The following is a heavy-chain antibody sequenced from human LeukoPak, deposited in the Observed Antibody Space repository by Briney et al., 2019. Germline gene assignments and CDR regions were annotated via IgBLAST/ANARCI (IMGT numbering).Heavy chain of an antibody. CDR1: GFTFTSYA. V-gene: IGHV3-23*01. CDR3: AKELGWLRSRGFDY. D-gene: IGHD5-12*01. CDR2: ISGSGDST. J-gene: IGHJ4*02. Sequence: GGSLRLSCAVSGFTFTSYAKGWVRQAPGKGLEWVSSISGSGDSTYYADSVKGRFIISRDNSKNTLYLQMTSLRAKDTAVYFCAKELGWLRSRGFDYWGQGTLVTVSS.